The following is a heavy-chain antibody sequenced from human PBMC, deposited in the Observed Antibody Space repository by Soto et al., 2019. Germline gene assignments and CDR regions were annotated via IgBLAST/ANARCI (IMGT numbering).Heavy chain of an antibody. CDR1: GGSVSSGSYY. V-gene: IGHV4-61*01. Sequence: SETLSLTCTVSGGSVSSGSYYWSWIRQPPGKGLEWTGYIYYSGSTNYNPSLKSRVTISVDTSKNQFSLKLSSVTAADTAVYYCARSPTVSVYDFDYWGQGTLVTVSS. CDR2: IYYSGST. CDR3: ARSPTVSVYDFDY. J-gene: IGHJ4*02. D-gene: IGHD1-20*01.